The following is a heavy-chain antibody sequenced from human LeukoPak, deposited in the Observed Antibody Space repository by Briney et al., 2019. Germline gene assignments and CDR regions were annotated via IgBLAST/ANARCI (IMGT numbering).Heavy chain of an antibody. D-gene: IGHD3-10*01. CDR3: ARDSGRFDVFDI. CDR2: IYSDGRT. Sequence: GGSLRLSCTASGFNFGDYAMSWVRQAPGKGLEWVSVIYSDGRTYYADSVKGRFTISRDNSKNTLYHQMNSLRAEDTAVYYCARDSGRFDVFDIWGQGTMVTVSS. CDR1: GFNFGDYA. V-gene: IGHV3-53*01. J-gene: IGHJ3*02.